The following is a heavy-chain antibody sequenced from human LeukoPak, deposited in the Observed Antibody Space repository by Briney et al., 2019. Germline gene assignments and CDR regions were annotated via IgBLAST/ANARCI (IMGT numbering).Heavy chain of an antibody. J-gene: IGHJ3*02. V-gene: IGHV4-61*02. CDR1: GDFISSGDYY. D-gene: IGHD3-22*01. CDR3: ARGPYSYDSSGAFDI. CDR2: ISSSGST. Sequence: SQTLSLTCTVSGDFISSGDYYWGWIRQPAGKGLEWIGRISSSGSTNYNPSLKSQVTISVDTSKNQFSLKLSSVTAADTAVYFCARGPYSYDSSGAFDIWGQGTMVTVSS.